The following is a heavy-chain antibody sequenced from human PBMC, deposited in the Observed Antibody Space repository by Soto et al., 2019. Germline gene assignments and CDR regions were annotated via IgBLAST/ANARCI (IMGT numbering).Heavy chain of an antibody. CDR2: ISGSGGST. V-gene: IGHV3-23*01. Sequence: EVQLFESGGGLVQPGGSLRLSCAASGFTFSSYAMSWVRQAPGKGLEWVSAISGSGGSTYYADSVKGRFTISRDNSKNTVYLQMNSLRAEDTAVYYCAKDLSIQLWSSYYYYGMYVWGQGTTVTVSS. J-gene: IGHJ6*02. D-gene: IGHD5-18*01. CDR3: AKDLSIQLWSSYYYYGMYV. CDR1: GFTFSSYA.